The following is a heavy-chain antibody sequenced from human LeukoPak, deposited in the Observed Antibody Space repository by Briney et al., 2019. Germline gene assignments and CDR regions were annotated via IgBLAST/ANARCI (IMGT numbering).Heavy chain of an antibody. CDR2: FDGNGPNT. Sequence: GGSLRLSCAASGFTFSSFAMTWVRQAPGKGLEWVSGFDGNGPNTYYADSVKGRWTISRDNSRNTLYLEMNSLRPEDTAIYYCAKPGPTGLGGPHFDYGGRGSLVTVPS. J-gene: IGHJ4*02. D-gene: IGHD2-8*02. V-gene: IGHV3-23*01. CDR1: GFTFSSFA. CDR3: AKPGPTGLGGPHFDY.